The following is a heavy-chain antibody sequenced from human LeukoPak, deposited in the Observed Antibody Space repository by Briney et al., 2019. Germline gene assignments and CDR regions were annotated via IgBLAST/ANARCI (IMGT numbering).Heavy chain of an antibody. Sequence: SETLSLTCTVSGGSIRRANYYWGWIRQPPEKGLEWIGCIHYTGTTYYNPSLRGRFTISVDTSKNQFSPKVTSVTAADMALYFCASGYGTNDYWGQGALVTVSS. D-gene: IGHD5-18*01. CDR3: ASGYGTNDY. J-gene: IGHJ4*02. CDR2: IHYTGTT. V-gene: IGHV4-39*01. CDR1: GGSIRRANYY.